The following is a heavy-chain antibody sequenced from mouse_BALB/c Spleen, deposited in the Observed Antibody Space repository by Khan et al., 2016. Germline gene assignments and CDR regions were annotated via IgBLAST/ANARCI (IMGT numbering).Heavy chain of an antibody. CDR2: INPDSSTI. J-gene: IGHJ2*01. CDR3: ARQGDYGYDVY. CDR1: GFDFSRYW. D-gene: IGHD2-2*01. V-gene: IGHV4-1*02. Sequence: EVQLQESGGGLVQPGGSLKFSCAASGFDFSRYWMRWVRQAPGKGLEWIGEINPDSSTINYTPSLKDKFIISRDNVKNTLYLQMSKVRSEDTALYYCARQGDYGYDVYWGQGTTLTVSS.